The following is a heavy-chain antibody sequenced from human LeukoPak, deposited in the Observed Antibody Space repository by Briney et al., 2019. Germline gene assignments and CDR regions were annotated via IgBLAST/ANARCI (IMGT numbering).Heavy chain of an antibody. CDR3: ARRLERHHDFDY. V-gene: IGHV1-18*04. D-gene: IGHD1-1*01. J-gene: IGHJ4*02. CDR2: ISAYNNNT. CDR1: GYTFTSYY. Sequence: EASVKVSCKASGYTFTSYYMHWVRQAPGQGLEWMGWISAYNNNTKNARKFQGRVTMTTDTSTSTAYMELRSLRSDDTAVYYCARRLERHHDFDYWGQGTQVTVSS.